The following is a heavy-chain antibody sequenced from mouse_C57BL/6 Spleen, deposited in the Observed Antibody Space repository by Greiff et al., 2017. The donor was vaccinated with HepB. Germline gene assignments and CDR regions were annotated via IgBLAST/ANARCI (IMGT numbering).Heavy chain of an antibody. CDR3: ARGGMITTLFDY. J-gene: IGHJ2*01. CDR2: IHPNSGST. V-gene: IGHV1-64*01. CDR1: GYTFTSYW. Sequence: VQLQQPGAELVKPGASVKLSCKASGYTFTSYWMHWVKQRPGQGLEWIGMIHPNSGSTNYNEKFKSKATLTVDKSSSTAYMQLSSLTSEDSAVYYCARGGMITTLFDYWGQGTTLTVSS. D-gene: IGHD2-4*01.